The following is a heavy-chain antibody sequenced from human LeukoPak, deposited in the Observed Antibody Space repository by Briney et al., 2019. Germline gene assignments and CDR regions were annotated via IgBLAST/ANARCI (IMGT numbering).Heavy chain of an antibody. J-gene: IGHJ4*02. CDR3: ARADSGYSGYGPFLN. Sequence: GGSLRLSCAASGFTFSSYSMNWVRQAPGKGLEWVSSISSSSSYIYYADSVKGRFTISRDNAKNSLYLQMNSLRAEDTAVYYCARADSGYSGYGPFLNWGQGTLVTVSS. CDR2: ISSSSSYI. D-gene: IGHD5-12*01. CDR1: GFTFSSYS. V-gene: IGHV3-21*01.